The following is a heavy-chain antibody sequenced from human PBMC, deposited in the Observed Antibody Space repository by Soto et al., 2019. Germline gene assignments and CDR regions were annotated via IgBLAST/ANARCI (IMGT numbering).Heavy chain of an antibody. CDR3: ARHGTDSSGYYPIGSYYYGMDV. CDR1: GYSFAGYW. CDR2: IDPSDSQT. V-gene: IGHV5-10-1*01. J-gene: IGHJ6*02. Sequence: PGESLKISCNGSGYSFAGYWITWVRQMPGKGLEWMGRIDPSDSQTYYSPSFRGHVTISAAKSITTVFLQWSSLRASDTAMYYCARHGTDSSGYYPIGSYYYGMDVWGQGTTVTVSS. D-gene: IGHD3-22*01.